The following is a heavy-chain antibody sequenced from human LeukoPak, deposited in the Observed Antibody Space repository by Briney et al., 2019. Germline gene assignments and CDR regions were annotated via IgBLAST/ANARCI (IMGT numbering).Heavy chain of an antibody. CDR1: GFTVSNNY. V-gene: IGHV3-53*01. J-gene: IGHJ3*02. Sequence: GGSLRLSCAASGFTVSNNYMTWVRQAPGKGLDWVSIIYAGGTTYHADSVKGRFIISRDNSKNTLYLQMNSLSAEDTAVYYCARDSGLDAFDIWGQGTMVTVSS. CDR3: ARDSGLDAFDI. CDR2: IYAGGTT. D-gene: IGHD3-10*01.